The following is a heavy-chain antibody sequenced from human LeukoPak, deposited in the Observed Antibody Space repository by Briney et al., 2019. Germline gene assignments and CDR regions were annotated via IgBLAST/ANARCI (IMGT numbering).Heavy chain of an antibody. Sequence: PGRSLRLSCAASGFPLSTYGMHWVRQAPGKGLEWMAVIPYDGSNKYYADSVKGRFTISRDNAKNSLYLQMNSLRAEDTAVYYCARIAGEHDYWGQGTLVTVSS. J-gene: IGHJ4*02. V-gene: IGHV3-30*03. CDR3: ARIAGEHDY. CDR1: GFPLSTYG. CDR2: IPYDGSNK. D-gene: IGHD1/OR15-1a*01.